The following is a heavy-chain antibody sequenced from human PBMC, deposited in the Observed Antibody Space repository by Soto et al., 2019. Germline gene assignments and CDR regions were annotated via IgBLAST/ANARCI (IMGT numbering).Heavy chain of an antibody. Sequence: QVQLVQSGAEVKKPGSSVKVSCKASGGTFSSYAISWVRQAPGQGLEWMGGIIPIFGTANYAQKFQGRVTITADESTSTAYMELISLRSQDTAVYYCARDRSRRTTLAVFIYYYGMDVWGQGTTVTVSS. CDR3: ARDRSRRTTLAVFIYYYGMDV. D-gene: IGHD1-7*01. CDR1: GGTFSSYA. J-gene: IGHJ6*02. V-gene: IGHV1-69*01. CDR2: IIPIFGTA.